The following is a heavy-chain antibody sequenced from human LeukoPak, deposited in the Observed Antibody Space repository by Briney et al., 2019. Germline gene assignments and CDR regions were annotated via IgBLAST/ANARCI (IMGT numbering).Heavy chain of an antibody. J-gene: IGHJ5*02. CDR1: GFTFSNYA. Sequence: GGSLRLSCAASGFTFSNYAMSWVRQAPGKGLEWVSLLSGSGGSTYYADSVKGRFTISRDNSRNTLYLQMKSLRAEDTAVYYCAKDRACSPGGCLNSWYDPWGQGTLVTVSS. V-gene: IGHV3-23*01. CDR3: AKDRACSPGGCLNSWYDP. CDR2: LSGSGGST. D-gene: IGHD2-15*01.